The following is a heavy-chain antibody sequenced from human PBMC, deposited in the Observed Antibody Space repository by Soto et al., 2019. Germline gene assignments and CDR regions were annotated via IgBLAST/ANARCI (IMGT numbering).Heavy chain of an antibody. CDR2: IYYSGST. D-gene: IGHD5-12*01. CDR1: GGSISSGGYY. J-gene: IGHJ4*02. V-gene: IGHV4-31*03. Sequence: SETLSLTCTVSGGSISSGGYYWSWIRQHPGKGLEWIGYIYYSGSTYYNPSLKSRVTISVDTSKNQFSLKLSSVTAADTAVYYCARRRMATYFDYWGQGTLVTVSS. CDR3: ARRRMATYFDY.